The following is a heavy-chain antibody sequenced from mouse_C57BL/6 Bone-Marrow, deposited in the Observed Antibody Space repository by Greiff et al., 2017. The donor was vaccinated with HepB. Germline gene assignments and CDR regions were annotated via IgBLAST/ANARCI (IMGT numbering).Heavy chain of an antibody. V-gene: IGHV2-2*01. Sequence: VKLMESGPGLVQPSQSLSITCTVSGFSLTSYGVHWVRQSPGKGLEWLGVIWSGGSTDYNAAFISRLSISKDNSKSQVFFKMNSLQADDTAIYYCARKTRRGGFGAMDYWGQGTSVTVSS. CDR1: GFSLTSYG. D-gene: IGHD2-12*01. J-gene: IGHJ4*01. CDR2: IWSGGST. CDR3: ARKTRRGGFGAMDY.